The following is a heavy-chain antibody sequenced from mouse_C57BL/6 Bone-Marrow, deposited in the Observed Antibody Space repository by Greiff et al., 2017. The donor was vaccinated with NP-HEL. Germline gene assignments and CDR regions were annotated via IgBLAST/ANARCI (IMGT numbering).Heavy chain of an antibody. CDR3: ARRSSGSYYFDY. D-gene: IGHD3-2*02. CDR2: IYPGDGDT. Sequence: QVQLQQSGPELVKPGASVKISCKASGYAFSSSWMNWVKQRPGKGLEWIGRIYPGDGDTNYNGKFNGKATLTADKSSSTAYMQLSSLPSEDSAVYFCARRSSGSYYFDYWGQGTTLTVSS. CDR1: GYAFSSSW. V-gene: IGHV1-82*01. J-gene: IGHJ2*01.